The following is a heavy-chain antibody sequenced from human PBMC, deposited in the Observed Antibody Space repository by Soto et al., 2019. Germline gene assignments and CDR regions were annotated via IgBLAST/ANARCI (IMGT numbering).Heavy chain of an antibody. D-gene: IGHD2-8*01. CDR2: IYYSGST. J-gene: IGHJ4*02. CDR3: ARGEEMVYAYHY. Sequence: PGETRSLTCTVSGGSISSYYWSWIRQPPGKGLEWIGYIYYSGSTNYTPSLKSRVTISVDTSKNQFSLKLSSVTAADTAVYYCARGEEMVYAYHYWGQGTLVTVSS. CDR1: GGSISSYY. V-gene: IGHV4-59*01.